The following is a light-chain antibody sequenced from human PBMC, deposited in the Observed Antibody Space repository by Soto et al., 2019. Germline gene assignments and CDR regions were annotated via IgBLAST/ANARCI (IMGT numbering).Light chain of an antibody. Sequence: QSALAQPASVSGSPGQWITISCTGTSSDVGGYKYVSWYQLHPGKAPKLMIYDVSNRPSGVSNRFSGSKSGNTASLTISGLQAEDEADYYCSSYTSSSTLRVFGTGTKVTVL. J-gene: IGLJ1*01. V-gene: IGLV2-14*01. CDR2: DVS. CDR3: SSYTSSSTLRV. CDR1: SSDVGGYKY.